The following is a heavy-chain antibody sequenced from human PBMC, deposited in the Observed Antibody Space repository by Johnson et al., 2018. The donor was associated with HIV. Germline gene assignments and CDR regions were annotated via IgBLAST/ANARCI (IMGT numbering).Heavy chain of an antibody. V-gene: IGHV3-13*01. CDR2: IGTAGDT. J-gene: IGHJ3*02. Sequence: VQLVESGGGLVQPGGSLRLSCAASGFTFSSYDMHWVRQATGKGLEWVSAIGTAGDTYYPGSVKGRFTISRENAKNSLYLQMNSLRAGDTAVYYCASSITGAHRGAFDIWGQGTRVTVSS. CDR3: ASSITGAHRGAFDI. D-gene: IGHD1-20*01. CDR1: GFTFSSYD.